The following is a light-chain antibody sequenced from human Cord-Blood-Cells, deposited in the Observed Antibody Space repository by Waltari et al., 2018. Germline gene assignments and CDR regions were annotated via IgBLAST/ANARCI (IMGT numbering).Light chain of an antibody. CDR3: QQYNNWPWT. CDR1: QSVSSN. V-gene: IGKV3-15*01. Sequence: IVMTQSRATLSVSPGVRDTLPRRASQSVSSNLAWYQQKPGQAPRLLIYGAYTRATGIPASFSVSGSGTEFTLTLSSLQSEDSAVYCCQQYNNWPWTFGQGTKVDIK. CDR2: GAY. J-gene: IGKJ1*01.